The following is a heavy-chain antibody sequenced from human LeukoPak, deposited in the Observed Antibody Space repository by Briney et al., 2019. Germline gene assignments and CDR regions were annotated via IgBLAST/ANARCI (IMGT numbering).Heavy chain of an antibody. CDR1: GYTFTTYE. V-gene: IGHV1-8*02. Sequence: ASVKVSCKASGYTFTTYEIHWVRQAPGQGLEWMGWMNPNSGNTAYVQKFRGRVTMTRTTSINTAYMELSGLRSADTAVYYCARGASRSFDYWGQGTLVTVSS. J-gene: IGHJ4*02. CDR3: ARGASRSFDY. CDR2: MNPNSGNT.